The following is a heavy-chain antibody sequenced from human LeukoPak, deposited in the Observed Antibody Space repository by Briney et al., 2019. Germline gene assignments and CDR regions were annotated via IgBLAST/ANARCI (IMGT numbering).Heavy chain of an antibody. Sequence: GGSLRLSCAASGFTFSSYSMNWVRQAPGKGLEWVSSISSSTYIYYADSVKGRFSISRDNAKNSLYLQMNSLRAEDTAVYYCARDRDGYNSVDYWGQGTLVTVSS. CDR1: GFTFSSYS. D-gene: IGHD5-24*01. J-gene: IGHJ4*02. CDR3: ARDRDGYNSVDY. V-gene: IGHV3-21*01. CDR2: ISSSTYI.